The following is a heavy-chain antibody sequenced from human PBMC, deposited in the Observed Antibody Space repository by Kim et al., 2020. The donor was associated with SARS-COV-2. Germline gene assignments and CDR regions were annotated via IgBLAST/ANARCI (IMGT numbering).Heavy chain of an antibody. D-gene: IGHD3-9*01. V-gene: IGHV3-7*01. CDR1: GFTFSSYW. CDR2: IKQDGSEK. CDR3: ARDRARFTISLQDYYYYGMDV. Sequence: GGSLRLSCAASGFTFSSYWMSWVRQAPGKGLEWVANIKQDGSEKYYVDSVKGRFTISRDNAKNSLYLQMNSLRAEDTAVYYCARDRARFTISLQDYYYYGMDVWGQGTTVTVAS. J-gene: IGHJ6*02.